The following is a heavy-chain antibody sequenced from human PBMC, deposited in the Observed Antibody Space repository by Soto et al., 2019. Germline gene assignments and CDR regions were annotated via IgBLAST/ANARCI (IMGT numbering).Heavy chain of an antibody. J-gene: IGHJ4*02. D-gene: IGHD3-3*01. V-gene: IGHV4-34*01. Sequence: PSEPLSLTCAVYGGSFSGYCWSWIRQPPGKGLEWIGEINHSGSTNYNPSLKSRVTISVDTSKSQFSLKLSSVTAADTAVYYCARGRKYYDFWSGYSHPRYYFNYWGQGTLVTVS. CDR2: INHSGST. CDR3: ARGRKYYDFWSGYSHPRYYFNY. CDR1: GGSFSGYC.